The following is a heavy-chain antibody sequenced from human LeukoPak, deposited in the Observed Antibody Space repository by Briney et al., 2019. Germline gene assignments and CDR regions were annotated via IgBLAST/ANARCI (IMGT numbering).Heavy chain of an antibody. D-gene: IGHD1-26*01. J-gene: IGHJ4*02. CDR1: GYTFTGYQ. CDR3: AMTYIGSSPDY. Sequence: GASVKVSCKASGYTFTGYQMYWVRQAPGQGLEWMGWINPKSGGTNYAQKFQDRVTMTSDTSISTAYMELSRLRSDDTAVYYCAMTYIGSSPDYWGQGTLVTVSS. CDR2: INPKSGGT. V-gene: IGHV1-2*02.